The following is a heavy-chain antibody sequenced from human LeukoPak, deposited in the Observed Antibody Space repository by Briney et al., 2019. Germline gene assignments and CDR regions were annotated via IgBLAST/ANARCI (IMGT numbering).Heavy chain of an antibody. CDR1: GGSISSGGYS. CDR2: IYHSGST. CDR3: ARDRDGYSQFDS. D-gene: IGHD3-22*01. J-gene: IGHJ4*02. V-gene: IGHV4-30-2*01. Sequence: SETLSLTCAVSGGSISSGGYSWSWIRQPPGKGLEWIGYIYHSGSTYYSPSLKSRVTISVDRSKNQFSLKLSSVTAADTAVYYCARDRDGYSQFDSWGQGTLVTVSS.